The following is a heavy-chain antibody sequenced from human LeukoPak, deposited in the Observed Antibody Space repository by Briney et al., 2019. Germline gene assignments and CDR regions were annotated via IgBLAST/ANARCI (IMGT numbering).Heavy chain of an antibody. J-gene: IGHJ5*02. CDR2: ISSSSSYI. Sequence: GGSLRLSCAASGFTFSSYSMNWVRQAPGMGLEWVSSISSSSSYIYYADSVKGRFTISRDNAKNSLHLQMNSLRAEDTAVYYCARENLMTTVVTWFDPWGQGTLVTVSS. CDR3: ARENLMTTVVTWFDP. CDR1: GFTFSSYS. V-gene: IGHV3-21*01. D-gene: IGHD4-23*01.